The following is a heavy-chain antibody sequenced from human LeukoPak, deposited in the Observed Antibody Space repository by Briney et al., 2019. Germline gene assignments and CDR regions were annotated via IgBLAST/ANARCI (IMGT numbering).Heavy chain of an antibody. CDR2: IIPIFGTA. CDR1: GGTFSSDA. J-gene: IGHJ4*02. CDR3: ARDLVVGYYDSSGYFVY. D-gene: IGHD3-22*01. Sequence: SVKVSCKASGGTFSSDAISWVRQAPGQGLGWTGGIIPIFGTANYAQKFQGRVTITADESTSTAYMELSSLRSEDTAVYYCARDLVVGYYDSSGYFVYWGQGTLVTVSS. V-gene: IGHV1-69*01.